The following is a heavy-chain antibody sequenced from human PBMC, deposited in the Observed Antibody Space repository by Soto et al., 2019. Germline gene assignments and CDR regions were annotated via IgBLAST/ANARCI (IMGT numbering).Heavy chain of an antibody. V-gene: IGHV4-59*01. J-gene: IGHJ6*02. CDR2: IYFSGST. D-gene: IGHD2-2*03. Sequence: PSETLSLTCTVSGASIRSYYWSWIRQPPGKGLEWIGYIYFSGSTHYNPSLKSRVTTSVDTSKNQFSLRLSSVTAADTAVYYCARGDGYGTATSSPYYYYYGLDLWGQGTTVTVSS. CDR1: GASIRSYY. CDR3: ARGDGYGTATSSPYYYYYGLDL.